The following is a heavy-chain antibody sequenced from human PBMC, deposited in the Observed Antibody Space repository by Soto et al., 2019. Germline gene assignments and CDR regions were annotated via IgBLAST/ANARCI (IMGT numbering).Heavy chain of an antibody. Sequence: GGSLRLSCAASGFTFSSYAMSWVRQAPGKGLEWVSAISGSGGSTYYADSVKGRFTISRDNSKNTLYLQMNSLRAEDTAVYYCAKDLPDIVVVPAALGHYYYMDVWGKGTTVTVSS. CDR2: ISGSGGST. J-gene: IGHJ6*03. V-gene: IGHV3-23*01. CDR1: GFTFSSYA. CDR3: AKDLPDIVVVPAALGHYYYMDV. D-gene: IGHD2-2*01.